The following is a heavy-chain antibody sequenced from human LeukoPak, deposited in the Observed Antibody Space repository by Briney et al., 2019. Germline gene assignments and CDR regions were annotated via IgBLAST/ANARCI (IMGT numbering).Heavy chain of an antibody. J-gene: IGHJ3*02. CDR1: GFTFSIYS. D-gene: IGHD2-8*02. V-gene: IGHV3-21*01. CDR3: SRDLDCTVTTCFDGDDGFDS. Sequence: RGSLRLSCAASGFTFSIYSMNWVRQAPGKGLEWVASISTRSISLYYADSGRGRFTISRDNAKNSLYLQMNSLTAEDTAVYFCSRDLDCTVTTCFDGDDGFDSWGQGAMVTVSS. CDR2: ISTRSISL.